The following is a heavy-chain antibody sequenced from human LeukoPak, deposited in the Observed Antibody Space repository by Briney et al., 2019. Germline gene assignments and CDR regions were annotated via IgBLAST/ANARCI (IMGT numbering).Heavy chain of an antibody. CDR2: ISYDGSNK. V-gene: IGHV3-30*04. D-gene: IGHD3-22*01. Sequence: PGRSLRLSCAASGFTFSSYAMHWVRQAPGKGLEWVAVISYDGSNKYYADSVKGRFTISRDNSKNTLYLQMNSLRAEDTAVYYCARDLLTYYYDSSGYTAVFDYWGQGTLVTVSS. CDR1: GFTFSSYA. J-gene: IGHJ4*02. CDR3: ARDLLTYYYDSSGYTAVFDY.